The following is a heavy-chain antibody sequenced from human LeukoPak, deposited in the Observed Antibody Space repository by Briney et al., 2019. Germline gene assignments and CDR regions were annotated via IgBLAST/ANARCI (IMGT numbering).Heavy chain of an antibody. V-gene: IGHV1-2*02. CDR1: GYTFTGYY. Sequence: ASVKVSCKASGYTFTGYYMHWVGQAPGQGLEWMGWINPNSGGTNYAQKFQGRVTMTRDTSISTAYMELSRLRSDDTAVYYCARAPSHYDSSGYRLIYFDYWGQGTLVTVSS. CDR3: ARAPSHYDSSGYRLIYFDY. D-gene: IGHD3-22*01. J-gene: IGHJ4*02. CDR2: INPNSGGT.